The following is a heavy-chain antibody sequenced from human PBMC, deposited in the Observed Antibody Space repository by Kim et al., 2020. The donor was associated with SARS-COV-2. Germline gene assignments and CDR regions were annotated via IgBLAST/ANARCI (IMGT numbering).Heavy chain of an antibody. V-gene: IGHV4-39*07. Sequence: SETLSLTCTVSGGSISSSSYYWGWIRQPPGKGLEWIGSIYYSGSTYYNPSLKSRVTISVDTSKNQFSLKLSSVTAADTAVYYCARVFEVRDHGIDYWGQGTLVTVSS. CDR3: ARVFEVRDHGIDY. D-gene: IGHD1-1*01. CDR2: IYYSGST. CDR1: GGSISSSSYY. J-gene: IGHJ4*02.